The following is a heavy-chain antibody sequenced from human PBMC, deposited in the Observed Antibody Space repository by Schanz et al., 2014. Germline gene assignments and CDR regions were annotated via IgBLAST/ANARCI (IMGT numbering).Heavy chain of an antibody. Sequence: EVQLVESGGGLVQPGGSLRLSCAASGFSFSDHAMDWVRQAAGKGLEWVSAISGSGGSTYYADSMKGRFTVSRDNAENALYLQMNSLRAEDTGLYFCARGGSGSHYRLDYWGQGTLVTVSS. D-gene: IGHD1-26*01. V-gene: IGHV3-23*04. CDR2: ISGSGGST. CDR3: ARGGSGSHYRLDY. J-gene: IGHJ4*02. CDR1: GFSFSDHA.